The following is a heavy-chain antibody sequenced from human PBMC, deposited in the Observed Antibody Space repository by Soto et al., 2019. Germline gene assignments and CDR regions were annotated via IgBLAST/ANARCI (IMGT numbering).Heavy chain of an antibody. Sequence: ASVKVSCKASGYTFGSYDINWVRQATGQRLEWLGWMNPNRGRTGYGQRFQGRITMTSNTSRTTAYMELNSLRSEDTAVYYCARGHPTDNWLDPWGQGTVVTVAA. V-gene: IGHV1-8*01. CDR2: MNPNRGRT. CDR1: GYTFGSYD. CDR3: ARGHPTDNWLDP. J-gene: IGHJ5*02.